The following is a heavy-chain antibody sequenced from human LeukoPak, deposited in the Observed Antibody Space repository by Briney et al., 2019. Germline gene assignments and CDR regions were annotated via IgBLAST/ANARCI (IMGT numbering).Heavy chain of an antibody. D-gene: IGHD6-19*01. V-gene: IGHV1-2*02. Sequence: ASVKVSCKASGYTFTGYYMHWVRQAPGQGPEWMGWINPNSGGANYAQKFQGRVTMTRDTSLSTVYMELSRLRSDDTAVYYCATQATSGWHFSWGQGTLVTVSS. CDR3: ATQATSGWHFS. CDR2: INPNSGGA. CDR1: GYTFTGYY. J-gene: IGHJ5*02.